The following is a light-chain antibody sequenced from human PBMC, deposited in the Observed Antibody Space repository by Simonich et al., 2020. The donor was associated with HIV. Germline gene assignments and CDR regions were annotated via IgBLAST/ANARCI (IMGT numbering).Light chain of an antibody. CDR3: QQYGTSQVLT. CDR2: GAS. V-gene: IGKV3-15*01. CDR1: QCVSSN. J-gene: IGKJ4*01. Sequence: ETVMTQSPATLSVSPGERAILSCSASQCVSSNLAWYQQKPGQAPRLLIYGASIRATAFPDRFSGSGSGTEFTLTISRLEPEDFAVYYCQQYGTSQVLTFGGGTKVEI.